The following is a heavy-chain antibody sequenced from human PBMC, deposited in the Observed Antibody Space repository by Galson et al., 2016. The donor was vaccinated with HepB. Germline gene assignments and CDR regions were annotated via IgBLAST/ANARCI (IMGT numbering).Heavy chain of an antibody. D-gene: IGHD3-10*01. V-gene: IGHV2-5*02. CDR3: AHVGDYYAGNHYFDY. Sequence: PALVKPTQTLTLTCSFSGFSLSSRGVGVGWIRQPPGKALEWLAFVYWDADNRYSPSLTTRLAVGMDTSKNQAMLTLTNLDPVDTATYYCAHVGDYYAGNHYFDYWGQGILVSVSP. J-gene: IGHJ4*02. CDR1: GFSLSSRGVG. CDR2: VYWDADN.